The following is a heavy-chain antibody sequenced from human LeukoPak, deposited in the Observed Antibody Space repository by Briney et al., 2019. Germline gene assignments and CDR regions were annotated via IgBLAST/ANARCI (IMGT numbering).Heavy chain of an antibody. CDR2: TIPIFGTA. J-gene: IGHJ4*02. Sequence: GASVKVSCKASGGTFSSCAIGWVRQAPGQGLEWMGGTIPIFGTANYAQKFQGRVTITADESTSTAYMELSSLRSEDTAVYYCARSRIAARYYFDYWGQGTLVTISS. CDR1: GGTFSSCA. D-gene: IGHD6-6*01. CDR3: ARSRIAARYYFDY. V-gene: IGHV1-69*13.